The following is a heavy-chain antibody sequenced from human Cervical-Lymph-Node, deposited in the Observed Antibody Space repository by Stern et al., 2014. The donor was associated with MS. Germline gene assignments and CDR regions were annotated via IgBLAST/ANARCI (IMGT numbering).Heavy chain of an antibody. CDR1: GFDVSDKD. J-gene: IGHJ4*02. D-gene: IGHD3-10*01. CDR2: FYAGGLT. V-gene: IGHV3-66*01. CDR3: ARGPRSYTADY. Sequence: EVHLVESGGGLVQPGGSLRLSCVASGFDVSDKDINWVRQAPGKGLEWVSVFYAGGLTFYADSVKGRFTISRDNSKNTVYLQMNSLRAEDTAVYYCARGPRSYTADYWGQGTLVTVSS.